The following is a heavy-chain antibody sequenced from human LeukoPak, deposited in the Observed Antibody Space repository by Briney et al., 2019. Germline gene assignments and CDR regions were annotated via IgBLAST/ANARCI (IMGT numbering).Heavy chain of an antibody. CDR3: ARIIGVAPYYYYMDV. V-gene: IGHV4-30-2*02. J-gene: IGHJ6*03. Sequence: SQTLSLTCTVSGGSISSGGYYWSWIRQPPGKGLRWIGYIYHSGSTYYNPSLKSRVTISVDRSKNQSSLKLSSVTAADTAVYYCARIIGVAPYYYYMDVWGKGTTVTVSS. D-gene: IGHD3-3*01. CDR1: GGSISSGGYY. CDR2: IYHSGST.